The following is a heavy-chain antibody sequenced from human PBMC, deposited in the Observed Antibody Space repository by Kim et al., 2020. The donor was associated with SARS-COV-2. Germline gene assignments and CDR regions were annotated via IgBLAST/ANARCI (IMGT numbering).Heavy chain of an antibody. V-gene: IGHV1-18*04. D-gene: IGHD1-26*01. CDR2: ISAYNGNT. CDR1: GYTFTSYG. Sequence: ASVKVSCKASGYTFTSYGISWVRQAPGQGLEWMGWISAYNGNTNYAQKLQGRVTMTTDTSTSTAYMELRSLRSDDTAVYYCARDGDSGSYLYYYYGMDVWGQGTTVTVSS. CDR3: ARDGDSGSYLYYYYGMDV. J-gene: IGHJ6*02.